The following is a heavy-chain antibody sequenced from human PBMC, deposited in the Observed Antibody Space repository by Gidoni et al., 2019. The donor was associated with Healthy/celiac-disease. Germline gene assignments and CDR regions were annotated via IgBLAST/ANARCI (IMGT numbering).Heavy chain of an antibody. V-gene: IGHV1-8*01. Sequence: QVQLVQPGAEVQKPAASVKVSCKGSGYTFTSYDIYWVRPATGQGLERMGWMHANGGNTGYAQKFQGRGTMTRNTSISTAYMELSSLRSEDTAVYYCARGHQGVVTAPGYWGQGTLVTVSS. J-gene: IGHJ4*02. CDR2: MHANGGNT. D-gene: IGHD2-21*02. CDR1: GYTFTSYD. CDR3: ARGHQGVVTAPGY.